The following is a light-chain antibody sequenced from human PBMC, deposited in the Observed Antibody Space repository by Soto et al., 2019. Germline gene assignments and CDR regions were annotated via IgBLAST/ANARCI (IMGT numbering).Light chain of an antibody. CDR3: QVYGTYAPWT. V-gene: IGKV3-20*01. CDR2: RGS. J-gene: IGKJ1*01. Sequence: VLTQSPGTLSLSPGERTTLSCRASQNIRGNELAWYQQKPGQPPRLLIYRGSSRAPGIPDRFSGRGSGTEFTLAISRLEPEDFAVYYCQVYGTYAPWTFGQGTRVEIK. CDR1: QNIRGNE.